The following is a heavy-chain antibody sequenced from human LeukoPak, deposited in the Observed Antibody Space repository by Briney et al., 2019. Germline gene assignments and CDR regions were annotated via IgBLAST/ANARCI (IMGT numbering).Heavy chain of an antibody. Sequence: PGGSLRLSCAASGFSFSDYYMSWVRQAPGKGLVWVSRIKSDGSSTSYADSVKGRFTIARDNAKNTLYLQMNSLRPEDTAVYYCARNDYLEDWGQGTLVTVPS. CDR2: IKSDGSST. CDR1: GFSFSDYY. CDR3: ARNDYLED. V-gene: IGHV3-74*01. J-gene: IGHJ1*01.